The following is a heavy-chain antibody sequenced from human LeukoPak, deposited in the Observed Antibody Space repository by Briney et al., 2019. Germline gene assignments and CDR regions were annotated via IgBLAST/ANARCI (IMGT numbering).Heavy chain of an antibody. CDR2: ISYDGSNK. Sequence: GGSLRLSCAASGFTFSSYAMHWVRRAPGKGLEWVAVISYDGSNKYYADSVKGRFTISRDNSKNTLYLQMNSLRAEDTAVYYCARTGRARAGDYWGQGTLVTVSS. D-gene: IGHD1-14*01. CDR3: ARTGRARAGDY. J-gene: IGHJ4*02. CDR1: GFTFSSYA. V-gene: IGHV3-30*04.